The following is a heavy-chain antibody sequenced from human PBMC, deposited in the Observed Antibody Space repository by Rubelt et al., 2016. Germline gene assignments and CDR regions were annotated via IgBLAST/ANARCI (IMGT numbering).Heavy chain of an antibody. CDR3: HLWFGEFVSMDV. Sequence: QVQLQESGPGLVKPSQTLSLTCTVSGGSISSGGYYWGWIRQPPGKGLEWIGSIYYSGSTYYNPSLKSRVTISVDTSKNQFSLKLSSVTAADTAVYYCHLWFGEFVSMDVWGQGTTVTVSS. D-gene: IGHD3-10*01. V-gene: IGHV4-39*01. CDR1: GGSISSGGYY. CDR2: IYYSGST. J-gene: IGHJ6*02.